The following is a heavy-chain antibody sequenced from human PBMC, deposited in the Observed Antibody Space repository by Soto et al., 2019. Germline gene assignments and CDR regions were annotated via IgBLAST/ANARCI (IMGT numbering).Heavy chain of an antibody. CDR3: ARVRSSGWPLDY. CDR1: GFTFSSNS. Sequence: GGSLRLSCAASGFTFSSNSMTWVRQAPGKGLEWISYITSSSSFVTYADSVKGRFTISRDNAKNSVYLQMNSLRGDDTAVYYCARVRSSGWPLDYWGQGTLVTVSS. D-gene: IGHD6-19*01. V-gene: IGHV3-48*01. CDR2: ITSSSSFV. J-gene: IGHJ4*02.